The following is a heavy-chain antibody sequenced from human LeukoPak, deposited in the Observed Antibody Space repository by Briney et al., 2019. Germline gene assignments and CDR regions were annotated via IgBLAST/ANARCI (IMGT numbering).Heavy chain of an antibody. CDR2: IYSGGST. D-gene: IGHD1-26*01. Sequence: GGSLRLSCAASGFTVSSNYMSWVRQAPGKGLEWVSVIYSGGSTYYADSVKGRFTISRDNSKNTLYLQMNSLRAEDTAVYYCAREGGSYHAIFDYWGQGTLVTVSS. V-gene: IGHV3-53*01. J-gene: IGHJ4*02. CDR3: AREGGSYHAIFDY. CDR1: GFTVSSNY.